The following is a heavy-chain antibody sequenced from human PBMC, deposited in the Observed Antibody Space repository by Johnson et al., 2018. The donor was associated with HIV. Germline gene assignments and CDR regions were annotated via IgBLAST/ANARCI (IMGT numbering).Heavy chain of an antibody. CDR2: IRYDGSHT. J-gene: IGHJ3*01. CDR3: AKVAVPYCGGDCYSWLFAFDF. V-gene: IGHV3-30*02. D-gene: IGHD2-21*02. CDR1: GFTFSNYG. Sequence: QVQLVESGGGVVQPGGSLRLSCAASGFTFSNYGMHWVSQAPGKGLEWVAFIRYDGSHTYYADSVKGRFTISRDNSKNTLSLQMSSLRAEDTAVYSCAKVAVPYCGGDCYSWLFAFDFWGHGTMVTVSS.